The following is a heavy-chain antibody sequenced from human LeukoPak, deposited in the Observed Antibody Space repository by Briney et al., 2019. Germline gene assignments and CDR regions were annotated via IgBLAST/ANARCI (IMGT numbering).Heavy chain of an antibody. Sequence: PSETLSLTCTVSGGSISSSNYYWGWIRQPPGKGLEWIGSIYYSGSTYYNPSLKSRVTISVDTSKNQFSLKLSSVTAADTAVYYCARAVTERPNYYYYYMDVWGKGTTVTISS. CDR2: IYYSGST. CDR1: GGSISSSNYY. CDR3: ARAVTERPNYYYYYMDV. D-gene: IGHD5-24*01. V-gene: IGHV4-39*07. J-gene: IGHJ6*03.